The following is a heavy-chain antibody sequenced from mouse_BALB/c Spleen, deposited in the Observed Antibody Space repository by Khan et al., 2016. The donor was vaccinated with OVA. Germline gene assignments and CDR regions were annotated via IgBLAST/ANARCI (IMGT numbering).Heavy chain of an antibody. Sequence: VQLKESGPGLVKPSQSLSLTCTVTGYSITSDYAWNWIRQFPGNKLEWVGYISYSGRTSYNPSLKSRISITRATSKNQFFLQLSSVTTEDTATYYCARSVTITTVVATDFDYWGQGTTLTVSS. J-gene: IGHJ2*01. D-gene: IGHD1-1*01. V-gene: IGHV3-2*02. CDR1: GYSITSDYA. CDR3: ARSVTITTVVATDFDY. CDR2: ISYSGRT.